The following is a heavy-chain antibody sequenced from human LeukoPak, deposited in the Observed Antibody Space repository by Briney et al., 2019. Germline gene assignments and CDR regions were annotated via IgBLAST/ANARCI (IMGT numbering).Heavy chain of an antibody. V-gene: IGHV3-74*01. CDR3: ARDGGGGDCYLDY. Sequence: QPRGSLRLSCAASGFTFSSYWMHWVRQAPGKGLLWVSRINSDGGSTSYADSVKGRFTISRDNAKNTLYLQMNSLRAEDTAVYYCARDGGGGDCYLDYWGQGTLVTVSS. CDR2: INSDGGST. CDR1: GFTFSSYW. D-gene: IGHD2-21*02. J-gene: IGHJ4*02.